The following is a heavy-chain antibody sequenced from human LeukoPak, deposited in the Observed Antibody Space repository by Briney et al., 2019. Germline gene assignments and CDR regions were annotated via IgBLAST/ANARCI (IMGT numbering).Heavy chain of an antibody. CDR2: ISSSSSYI. J-gene: IGHJ4*02. Sequence: GGSLRLSCAASGFTFSSYSMNWVRQAPGKGLEWVSSISSSSSYIYYADSVKGRFTISRDNAKNSLYLQMNSLRAEDTAVYYCARGVVTAILRYDYWGQGTLVTVSS. CDR3: ARGVVTAILRYDY. CDR1: GFTFSSYS. V-gene: IGHV3-21*01. D-gene: IGHD2-21*02.